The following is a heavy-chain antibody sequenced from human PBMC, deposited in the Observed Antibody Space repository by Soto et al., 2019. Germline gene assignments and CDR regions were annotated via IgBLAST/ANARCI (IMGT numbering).Heavy chain of an antibody. CDR2: TWFDGSKK. CDR3: ARDNGPWDGYKGWYFDL. V-gene: IGHV3-33*01. Sequence: QVQLVESGGGVVQPGRSLSLSCAASGFTFRTYGMHWVRHAPGKRLEWVAVTWFDGSKKKYADSVKGRFTISRDNSKNTLYLQMDSLRAEDTAVYYCARDNGPWDGYKGWYFDLWGRGTLVIVSS. D-gene: IGHD5-12*01. CDR1: GFTFRTYG. J-gene: IGHJ2*01.